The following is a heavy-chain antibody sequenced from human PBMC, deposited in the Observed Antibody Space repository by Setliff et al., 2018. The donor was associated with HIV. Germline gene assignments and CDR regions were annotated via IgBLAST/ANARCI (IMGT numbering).Heavy chain of an antibody. V-gene: IGHV3-21*04. J-gene: IGHJ5*02. Sequence: GGSLRLSCAASGFSFSSYTMNWVRQAPGKGLEWVSSISRSSTFIHYGDSVKGRFTISRDNSKNTLYLQMNSLRAEDTAVYYCAKGQDGLRYNWFDPWDHGTLVTVSS. CDR1: GFSFSSYT. CDR2: ISRSSTFI. CDR3: AKGQDGLRYNWFDP.